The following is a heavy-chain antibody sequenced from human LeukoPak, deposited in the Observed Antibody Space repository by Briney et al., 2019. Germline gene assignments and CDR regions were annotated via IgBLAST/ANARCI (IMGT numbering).Heavy chain of an antibody. D-gene: IGHD4-23*01. V-gene: IGHV3-23*01. Sequence: GGSLRLSCAASGFTFSSYAMSWVRQAPGKGLEWVSTISGSGVSTYYADSVKGRFTISRDNSKNTLYLQMNSLRAEDTAVYYCAKLLSNSGRFLYWGQGTLVTVSS. CDR1: GFTFSSYA. CDR3: AKLLSNSGRFLY. J-gene: IGHJ4*02. CDR2: ISGSGVST.